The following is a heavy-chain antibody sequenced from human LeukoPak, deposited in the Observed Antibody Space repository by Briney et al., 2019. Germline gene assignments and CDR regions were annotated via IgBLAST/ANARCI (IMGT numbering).Heavy chain of an antibody. CDR1: GFTFSSYS. D-gene: IGHD2-2*01. CDR2: ISSSSSTI. CDR3: ARDRGVTLGQVVPAAKDY. J-gene: IGHJ4*02. Sequence: GGSLRLSCAASGFTFSSYSMNWVRQAPGKGLEWVSYISSSSSTIYYADSVKGRFTISRDNAKNSLYLQMNSLRAEDTAVYYCARDRGVTLGQVVPAAKDYWGQGTLVTVSS. V-gene: IGHV3-48*01.